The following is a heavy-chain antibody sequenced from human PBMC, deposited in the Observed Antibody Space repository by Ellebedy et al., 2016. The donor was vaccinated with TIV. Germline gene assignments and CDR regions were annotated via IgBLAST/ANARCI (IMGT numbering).Heavy chain of an antibody. D-gene: IGHD1-26*01. Sequence: PGGSLRLSCAASGFSFRAYWMHWVRQAPGKGLVWVSHSDSDGRTTTYADPVKGRFTISRDNARNKMYLQMNDLRVEDTGMYYCVRDSGSYSTLDAWGQGTLVTVSS. V-gene: IGHV3-74*01. J-gene: IGHJ5*02. CDR1: GFSFRAYW. CDR3: VRDSGSYSTLDA. CDR2: SDSDGRTT.